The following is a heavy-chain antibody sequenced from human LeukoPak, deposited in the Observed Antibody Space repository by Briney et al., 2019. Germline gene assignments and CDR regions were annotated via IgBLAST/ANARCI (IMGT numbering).Heavy chain of an antibody. CDR3: AKGRHGYIFYFDY. Sequence: GGSLRLSCAASGFTFSSYAMSWVRQAPGKGLEWVSGISSSGDSTYYADSVKGRFTISRDTSKNALYLQMNSLRAEDTAVYYCAKGRHGYIFYFDYWGQGTLVTVSS. CDR1: GFTFSSYA. CDR2: ISSSGDST. V-gene: IGHV3-23*01. D-gene: IGHD5-18*01. J-gene: IGHJ4*02.